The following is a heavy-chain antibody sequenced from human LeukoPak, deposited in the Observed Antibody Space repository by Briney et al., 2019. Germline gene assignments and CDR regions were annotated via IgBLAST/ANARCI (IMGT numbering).Heavy chain of an antibody. CDR3: ARDSSGWSYFDY. CDR2: ISSSSYT. V-gene: IGHV3-21*05. CDR1: AFTFSTHG. J-gene: IGHJ4*02. Sequence: GGSLRLSCAASAFTFSTHGMYWVRQAPGKGLEWVSYISSSSYTNYADSVKGRFTISRDNAKNSLYLQMNSLRAEDTAVYYCARDSSGWSYFDYWGQGTLVTVSS. D-gene: IGHD6-19*01.